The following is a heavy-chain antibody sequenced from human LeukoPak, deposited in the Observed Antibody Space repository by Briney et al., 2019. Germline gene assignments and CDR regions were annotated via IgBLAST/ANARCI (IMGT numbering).Heavy chain of an antibody. Sequence: GGSLRLSCAASGFTFSSYAMSWVRQAPGKGLEWVSGISWNSGNIGYADSVKGRFTISRDNAKNSLYLQINSLRAEDTALYYCAKGDSYSSSSVVDYWGQGTLVTVSS. CDR3: AKGDSYSSSSVVDY. D-gene: IGHD6-13*01. CDR1: GFTFSSYA. CDR2: ISWNSGNI. V-gene: IGHV3-9*01. J-gene: IGHJ4*02.